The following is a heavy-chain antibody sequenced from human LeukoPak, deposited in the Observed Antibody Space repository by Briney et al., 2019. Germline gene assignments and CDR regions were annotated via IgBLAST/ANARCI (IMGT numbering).Heavy chain of an antibody. CDR3: ARVGATYYYYYGMDV. Sequence: ASVKVSCKASGYTFTSYGISWVRQAPGQGLEWMGWISAYNGNTNYAQKLQGRVTMTTDTSTSTAYMELRSLRSDDTAVYYYARVGATYYYYYGMDVWGQGTTVTVSS. D-gene: IGHD1-26*01. J-gene: IGHJ6*02. CDR2: ISAYNGNT. V-gene: IGHV1-18*01. CDR1: GYTFTSYG.